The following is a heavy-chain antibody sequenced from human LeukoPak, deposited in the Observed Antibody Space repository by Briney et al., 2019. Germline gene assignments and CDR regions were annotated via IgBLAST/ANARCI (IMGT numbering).Heavy chain of an antibody. CDR2: INPSGGST. V-gene: IGHV1-46*01. J-gene: IGHJ2*01. Sequence: ASVKVPCKASGYTFTSYYMHWVRQAPGQGLEWMGIINPSGGSTSYAQKFQGRVTMTRDTSTSTVYMELSSLRSEDTAVYYCARDEGLRHWYFDLWGRGTLVTVSS. CDR3: ARDEGLRHWYFDL. CDR1: GYTFTSYY. D-gene: IGHD4-17*01.